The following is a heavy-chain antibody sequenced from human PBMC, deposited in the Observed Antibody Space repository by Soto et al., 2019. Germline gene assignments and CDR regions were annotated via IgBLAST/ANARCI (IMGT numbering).Heavy chain of an antibody. J-gene: IGHJ6*02. Sequence: SETLSLTCTVCGGSISSYYWSWIRQPAGKGLEWIGRVYTSGSTNYNPSLRSRVTMSVDKSKNQFSLNLNSVTAADTAVYYCARDRPIVATSGYGMDVWGQGTAVTVSS. CDR3: ARDRPIVATSGYGMDV. CDR1: GGSISSYY. D-gene: IGHD5-12*01. V-gene: IGHV4-4*07. CDR2: VYTSGST.